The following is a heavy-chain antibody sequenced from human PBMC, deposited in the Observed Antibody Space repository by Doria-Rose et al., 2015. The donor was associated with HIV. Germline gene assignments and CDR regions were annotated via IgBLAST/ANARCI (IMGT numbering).Heavy chain of an antibody. Sequence: QESGPVLVKPTETLALTCTVSGVSLSSPGMGVSWIRQPPGKALEWLANIFSDNERSYNTSLKSRLTISRGTSKIQVVLTMTDMDPVDTATYYCARIKSSRWYHKYYFDFWGQGTLVIVSA. D-gene: IGHD6-13*01. CDR3: ARIKSSRWYHKYYFDF. J-gene: IGHJ4*02. CDR1: GVSLSSPGMG. CDR2: IFSDNER. V-gene: IGHV2-26*01.